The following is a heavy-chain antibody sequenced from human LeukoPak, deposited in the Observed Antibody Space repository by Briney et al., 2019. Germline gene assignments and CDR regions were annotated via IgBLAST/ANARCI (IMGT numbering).Heavy chain of an antibody. D-gene: IGHD3-10*01. CDR3: ARHSPYGSGSYYNNVVDY. CDR1: GYSFTSYW. V-gene: IGHV5-51*01. CDR2: IYPGDSDT. J-gene: IGHJ4*02. Sequence: GESLKISCKGSGYSFTSYWIGWVRQMPGKGLEWMGIIYPGDSDTRYSPSFQGQVTISADKSISTAYLQRSSLKASDTAMYYCARHSPYGSGSYYNNVVDYWGQGTLVTVSS.